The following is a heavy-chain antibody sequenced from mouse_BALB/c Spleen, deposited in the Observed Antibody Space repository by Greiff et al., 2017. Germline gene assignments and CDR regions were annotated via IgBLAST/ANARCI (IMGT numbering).Heavy chain of an antibody. CDR1: GFTFSSYG. CDR3: ASQFITTVVGYFDV. J-gene: IGHJ1*01. D-gene: IGHD1-1*01. CDR2: INSNGGST. Sequence: DVHLVESGGGLVQPGGSLKLSCAASGFTFSSYGMSWVRQTPDKRLELVATINSNGGSTYYPDSVKGRFTISRDNAKNTLYLQMSSLKSEDTAMYYCASQFITTVVGYFDVWGAGTTVTVSS. V-gene: IGHV5-6-3*01.